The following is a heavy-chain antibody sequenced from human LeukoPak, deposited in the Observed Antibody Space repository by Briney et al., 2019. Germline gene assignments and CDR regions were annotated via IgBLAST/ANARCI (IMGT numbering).Heavy chain of an antibody. D-gene: IGHD5-12*01. CDR1: GFTFSNYW. Sequence: PGGSLRLSCAASGFTFSNYWVHWVRHAPGRGLVWVSRINTDGSSTDYADSVEGRFTISRDNAKNTLYLQMNSLRAEDTAVYYCARDLDGYRSGNGAWGQGTLVTVSS. J-gene: IGHJ5*02. CDR2: INTDGSST. V-gene: IGHV3-74*01. CDR3: ARDLDGYRSGNGA.